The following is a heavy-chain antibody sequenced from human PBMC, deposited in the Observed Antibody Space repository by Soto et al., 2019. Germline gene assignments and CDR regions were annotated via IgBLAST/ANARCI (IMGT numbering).Heavy chain of an antibody. CDR1: GFRFSGFA. J-gene: IGHJ4*02. CDR2: ISFDGSEK. D-gene: IGHD5-12*01. CDR3: ARDLGGYVHLWDKSNY. Sequence: QVQLVESGGGVVQPGASLRLSCAASGFRFSGFAMHWVRQAPGKGLEWVAVISFDGSEKFYVDSVKGRFSISRDDFHSTVFMQMDSLRPEDTGVYHCARDLGGYVHLWDKSNYWGQGTLVNVSS. V-gene: IGHV3-30*04.